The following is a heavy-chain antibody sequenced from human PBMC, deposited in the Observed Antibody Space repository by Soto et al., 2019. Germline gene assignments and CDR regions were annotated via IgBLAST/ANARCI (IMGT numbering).Heavy chain of an antibody. J-gene: IGHJ4*02. CDR2: TYYRSQWYS. CDR1: GNSVSSSIAA. Sequence: SQALPLTCAISGNSVSSSIAAWNWIRQSPSRGLEWLGRTYYRSQWYSDYGASVRGRIIINPDPSKNQFSLQLNSVTPEDTAVYYCARYGSGWYLDSLGQGSLVTVSS. CDR3: ARYGSGWYLDS. D-gene: IGHD6-19*01. V-gene: IGHV6-1*01.